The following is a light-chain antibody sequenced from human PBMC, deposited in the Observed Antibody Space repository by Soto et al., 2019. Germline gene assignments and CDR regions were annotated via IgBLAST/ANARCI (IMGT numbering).Light chain of an antibody. V-gene: IGKV1-5*03. CDR1: QSISSW. CDR2: KAS. CDR3: QQYNSYSRT. J-gene: IGKJ1*01. Sequence: DIQMTQSPSTLSASVGDRVTITCRASQSISSWVAWYQHQPGKAPNLLIYKASSLESGVPSRSSGSGSGTEFTLTISSLQPDDFATYYCQQYNSYSRTFGQGTKVEIK.